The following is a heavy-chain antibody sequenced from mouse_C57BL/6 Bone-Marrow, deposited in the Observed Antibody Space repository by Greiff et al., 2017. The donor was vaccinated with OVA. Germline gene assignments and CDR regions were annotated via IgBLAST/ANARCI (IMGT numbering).Heavy chain of an antibody. CDR3: ARLRRAVAY. CDR2: IDPSDSYT. CDR1: GYTFTSYW. J-gene: IGHJ3*01. Sequence: QVQLQQPGAELVMPWASVKLSCKASGYTFTSYWMHWVKQRPGQGLEWIGEIDPSDSYTNYHPKFTGMSTLTVDNTSSTADMQLSSLKSEDSAVYNCARLRRAVAYWGQGTLVTVSA. V-gene: IGHV1-69*01.